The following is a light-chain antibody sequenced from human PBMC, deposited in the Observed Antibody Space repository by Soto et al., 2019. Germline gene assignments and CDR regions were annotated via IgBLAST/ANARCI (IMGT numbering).Light chain of an antibody. CDR3: AAWDDSLNGVV. CDR1: SSNIGSNT. J-gene: IGLJ7*01. V-gene: IGLV1-44*01. CDR2: TNN. Sequence: QSVLTQPPSASWTPGQRVTISCSGSSSNIGSNTVNWYQQLPGTAPKLLIHTNNQRPSGVPDRYSGSKSGTSASLAISGLQSEDEADYYCAAWDDSLNGVVFGGGTQLTVL.